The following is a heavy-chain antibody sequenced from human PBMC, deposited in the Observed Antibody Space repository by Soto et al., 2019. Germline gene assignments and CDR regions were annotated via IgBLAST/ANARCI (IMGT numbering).Heavy chain of an antibody. V-gene: IGHV3-30*18. Sequence: QVQLVESGGGVVQPGRSLRLSCAASGFTFSSYGMHWVRQAPGKGLEWVAVISYDGSNKYYADSVKGRFTISRDNSKNTLYLQMHSLRAEDTAVYYCAKDRGSGYLDYWGQGTLVTVSS. CDR1: GFTFSSYG. CDR3: AKDRGSGYLDY. CDR2: ISYDGSNK. J-gene: IGHJ4*02. D-gene: IGHD1-26*01.